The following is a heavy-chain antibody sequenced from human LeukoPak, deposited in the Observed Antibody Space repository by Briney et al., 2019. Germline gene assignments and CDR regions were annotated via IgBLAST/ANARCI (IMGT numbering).Heavy chain of an antibody. CDR1: GGSISSSSYY. D-gene: IGHD3-10*01. CDR3: ARVGGATYYYGSGSSSVFDP. V-gene: IGHV4-39*07. CDR2: IYHSGST. Sequence: SETLSLTCTVSGGSISSSSYYWGWIRQPPGKGLEWIGYIYHSGSTYYNPSLKSRVTISVDRSKNQFSLKLSSVTAADTAVYYCARVGGATYYYGSGSSSVFDPWGQGTLVTVSS. J-gene: IGHJ5*02.